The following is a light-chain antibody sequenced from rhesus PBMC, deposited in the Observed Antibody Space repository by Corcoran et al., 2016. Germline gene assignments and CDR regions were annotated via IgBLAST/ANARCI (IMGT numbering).Light chain of an antibody. CDR2: DAS. CDR1: QGISSY. V-gene: IGKV1-38*01. CDR3: QQRNSYPFT. Sequence: DIQLTQSPSSLSASVGDRVTITCRASQGISSYLAWYQQKSGKAPKLLIYDASNLQSGIPYRFSGIGSGIEFTLTISSLQPEDFATYYCQQRNSYPFTFGPGTKLDIK. J-gene: IGKJ3*01.